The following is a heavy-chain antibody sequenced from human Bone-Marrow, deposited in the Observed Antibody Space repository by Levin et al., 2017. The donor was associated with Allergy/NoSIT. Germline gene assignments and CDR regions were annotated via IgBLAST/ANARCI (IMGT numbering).Heavy chain of an antibody. V-gene: IGHV4-4*07. CDR2: MYTSGST. Sequence: SETLSLTCTVSGGSISSYYWNWIRQPAGKGLEWIGRMYTSGSTNYNPSLKSRVTMSVDTSKNQFSLNLSSVTAADTAVYYCARGVSSGSNYYYYGMDVWGQGTTVTVSS. CDR1: GGSISSYY. J-gene: IGHJ6*02. D-gene: IGHD2-15*01. CDR3: ARGVSSGSNYYYYGMDV.